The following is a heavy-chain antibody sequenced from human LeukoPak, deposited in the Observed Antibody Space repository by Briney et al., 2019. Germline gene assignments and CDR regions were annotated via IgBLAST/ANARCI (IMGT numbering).Heavy chain of an antibody. CDR3: AKAGVRYFDSSGLYALDF. J-gene: IGHJ3*01. CDR1: GGSISSTSYY. CDR2: IYYSGST. Sequence: SETLSLTCAVSGGSISSTSYYWAWIRQPPGKGLEWIGTIYYSGSTYHNPSLKSRVTMSVDTSRNQFSLKLSSVDAADTAVYYCAKAGVRYFDSSGLYALDFWGQGTTVTASS. D-gene: IGHD3-22*01. V-gene: IGHV4-39*01.